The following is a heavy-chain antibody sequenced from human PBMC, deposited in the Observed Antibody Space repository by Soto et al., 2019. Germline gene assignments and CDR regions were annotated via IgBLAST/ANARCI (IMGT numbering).Heavy chain of an antibody. V-gene: IGHV1-2*04. CDR1: GYTFTGYY. CDR3: AREGAARTPMNYSSSYMDA. Sequence: ASVKVSCKASGYTFTGYYMHWVRHAPGQGLEWMGWINPNSGGTNSAQKFQGWVTMTRDTSISTAYMELSRLRSDDTAVYYCAREGAARTPMNYSSSYMDARGQETTVPVSS. J-gene: IGHJ6*03. D-gene: IGHD6-6*01. CDR2: INPNSGGT.